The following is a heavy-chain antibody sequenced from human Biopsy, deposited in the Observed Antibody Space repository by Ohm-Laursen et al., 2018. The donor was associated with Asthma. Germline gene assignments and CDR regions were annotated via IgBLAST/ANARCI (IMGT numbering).Heavy chain of an antibody. Sequence: ETLSLTCTVSGGSMSSSSYYWGWVRQAPGKGLEWVSSITGSGGFTYYADSVKGRFTISRDKSDNTLYLQMNSLTAEDTAVYHCAKDERAYYGSDSKYMQPVPLGDWGQGTVVIVSA. CDR2: ITGSGGFT. J-gene: IGHJ4*02. V-gene: IGHV3-23*01. CDR1: GGSMSSSSYY. D-gene: IGHD2-21*01. CDR3: AKDERAYYGSDSKYMQPVPLGD.